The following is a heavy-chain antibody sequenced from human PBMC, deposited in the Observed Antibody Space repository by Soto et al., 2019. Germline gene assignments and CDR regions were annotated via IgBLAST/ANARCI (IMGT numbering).Heavy chain of an antibody. J-gene: IGHJ6*04. Sequence: QVQLVQSGAEVKKPGSSSKVSCKASGGTFGRYTISWVRQAPGQGLEWMGWIIPILETANYAQKFQGRVTITADTSTSTAYLDLSGLKSDDAGVYYCARGGKLGGDLDVWGKGTPVTVSS. CDR2: IIPILETA. CDR1: GGTFGRYT. V-gene: IGHV1-69*08. D-gene: IGHD1-26*01. CDR3: ARGGKLGGDLDV.